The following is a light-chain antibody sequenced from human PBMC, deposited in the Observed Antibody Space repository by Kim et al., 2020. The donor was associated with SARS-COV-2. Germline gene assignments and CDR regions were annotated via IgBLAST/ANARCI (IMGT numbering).Light chain of an antibody. CDR2: GAS. Sequence: EIVLTQSPGTLSLSPGERATLSCRASQSVSSGYLAWYQQKPGQAPRLLMYGASSRATGIPDRFSGSGSGTDYTLTITRLEPEDFAVYYCQQYGSPLTFGEGTKVDIK. CDR1: QSVSSGY. V-gene: IGKV3-20*01. J-gene: IGKJ4*01. CDR3: QQYGSPLT.